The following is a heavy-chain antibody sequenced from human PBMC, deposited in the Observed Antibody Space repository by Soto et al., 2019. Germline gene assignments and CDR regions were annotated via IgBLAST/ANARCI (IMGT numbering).Heavy chain of an antibody. D-gene: IGHD6-19*01. CDR1: GDSVTSNVW. CDR3: ARDAAVPGESDRFDY. Sequence: SESLSLTCAVSGDSVTSNVWWSWVRQPPGKGLEWIGEAYHNGLTDYNPSLKSRVTMSVDTSKNEFSLKLTSLTAADTAIYYCARDAAVPGESDRFDYWGQGTLVTVSS. V-gene: IGHV4-4*02. CDR2: AYHNGLT. J-gene: IGHJ4*02.